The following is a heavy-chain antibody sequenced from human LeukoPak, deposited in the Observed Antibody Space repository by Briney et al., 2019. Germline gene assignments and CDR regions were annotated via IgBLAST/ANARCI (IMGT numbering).Heavy chain of an antibody. D-gene: IGHD1-26*01. CDR1: GFIFNRDW. J-gene: IGHJ4*02. CDR3: ARDPDDIEGANFHY. V-gene: IGHV3-7*01. Sequence: GGSLRLSCAGSGFIFNRDWMSWVRQAPGKGLEWVAKINQAGRVTYYVDSVRGRFTISRDNAKSSLYLQMDGLRVEDTAMYYCARDPDDIEGANFHYWGQGTLVTVSS. CDR2: INQAGRVT.